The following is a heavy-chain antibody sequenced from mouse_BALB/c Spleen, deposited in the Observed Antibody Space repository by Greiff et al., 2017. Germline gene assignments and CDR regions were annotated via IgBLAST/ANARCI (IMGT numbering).Heavy chain of an antibody. J-gene: IGHJ4*01. Sequence: LQQSGGDLVRPGGSLKLSCEASGYTFTSYWMHWVKQTPGQGLEWIGNINPGSGSTNYDEKFKSKATLPVDTYSSTAYLQLSSLKSEDSAVYCCTGSLDYWGQGTSVTVSS. CDR2: INPGSGST. CDR1: GYTFTSYW. CDR3: TGSLDY. V-gene: IGHV1S22*01.